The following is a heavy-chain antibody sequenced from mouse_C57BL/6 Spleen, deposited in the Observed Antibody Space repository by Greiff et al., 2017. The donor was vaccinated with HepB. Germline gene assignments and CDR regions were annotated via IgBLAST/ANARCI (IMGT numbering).Heavy chain of an antibody. CDR3: ARQGGYWYFDV. V-gene: IGHV5-12*01. CDR1: GFTFSDYY. Sequence: EVQGVESGGGLVQPGGSLKLSCAASGFTFSDYYMYWVRQTPEKRLEWVAYISNGGGSTYYPDTVKGRFTISRDNAKNTLYLQMSRLKSEDTAMYYCARQGGYWYFDVWGTGTTVTVSS. J-gene: IGHJ1*03. CDR2: ISNGGGST.